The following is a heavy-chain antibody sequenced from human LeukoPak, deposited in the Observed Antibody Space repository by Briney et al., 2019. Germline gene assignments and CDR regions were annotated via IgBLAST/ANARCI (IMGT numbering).Heavy chain of an antibody. CDR3: ARHVDTATDYFDY. J-gene: IGHJ4*02. CDR2: IYYSGRT. Sequence: PSETLPLTCTVSGGSISSSSYYWGWLRQPPGKGLEWIGSIYYSGRTYYNPSLKSRVTISVDTSKNQFSLKLTSVTAADTAVYYCARHVDTATDYFDYWGQGTLVTVSS. D-gene: IGHD5-18*01. CDR1: GGSISSSSYY. V-gene: IGHV4-39*01.